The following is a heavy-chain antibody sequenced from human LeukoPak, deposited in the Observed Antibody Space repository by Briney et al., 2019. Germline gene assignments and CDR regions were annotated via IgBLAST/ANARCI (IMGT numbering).Heavy chain of an antibody. V-gene: IGHV1-2*04. CDR3: ARERDSSGWYYFDY. J-gene: IGHJ4*02. Sequence: ASVKVSCKASGYTFTGYYMHWVRQAPGQGLEWMGWINPNSGGTNYAQKFQGWVTMTRDTSISTAYMELSRLRSDDTAVYYCARERDSSGWYYFDYWGQGTLVTVSS. CDR1: GYTFTGYY. D-gene: IGHD6-19*01. CDR2: INPNSGGT.